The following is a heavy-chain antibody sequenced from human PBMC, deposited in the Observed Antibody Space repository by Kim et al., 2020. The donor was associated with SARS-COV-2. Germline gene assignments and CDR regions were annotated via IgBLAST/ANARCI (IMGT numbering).Heavy chain of an antibody. J-gene: IGHJ1*01. CDR2: ISWNSGSI. CDR3: AKDYYDSSGYYYED. CDR1: GFTFDDYA. D-gene: IGHD3-22*01. V-gene: IGHV3-9*01. Sequence: GGSLRLSCAASGFTFDDYAMHWVRQAPGKGLEWVSGISWNSGSIGYADSVKGRFTISRDNAKNSLYLQMNSLRAEDTALYYCAKDYYDSSGYYYEDWGQG.